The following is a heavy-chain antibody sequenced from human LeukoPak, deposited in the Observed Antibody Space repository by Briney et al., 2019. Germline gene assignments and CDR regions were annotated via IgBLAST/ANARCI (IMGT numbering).Heavy chain of an antibody. CDR2: ISSNGGST. J-gene: IGHJ4*02. V-gene: IGHV3-64D*09. CDR3: VKDRGIAAALYYFDY. CDR1: GFRFPSYA. D-gene: IGHD6-13*01. Sequence: GGSLRLSCAASGFRFPSYAMHWVRQAPGKGLEYVSAISSNGGSTYYADSVKGRFTISRDNSKNTLYLQMSSLRAEDTAVYYCVKDRGIAAALYYFDYWGQGTLVTVSS.